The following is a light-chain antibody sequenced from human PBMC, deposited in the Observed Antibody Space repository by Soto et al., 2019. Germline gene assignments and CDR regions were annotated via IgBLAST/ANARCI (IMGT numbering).Light chain of an antibody. V-gene: IGKV1-39*01. J-gene: IGKJ5*01. CDR2: AAS. Sequence: DIQMTQSPSSLSASVGDRVTITCRASQNIYSYLYWYQQKPGKAPKLLIYAASSLQSGVPSRFSGSGSGTDCTLTISSRQPEDFATYYCQQRFSTSITFGQGTRLEIK. CDR1: QNIYSY. CDR3: QQRFSTSIT.